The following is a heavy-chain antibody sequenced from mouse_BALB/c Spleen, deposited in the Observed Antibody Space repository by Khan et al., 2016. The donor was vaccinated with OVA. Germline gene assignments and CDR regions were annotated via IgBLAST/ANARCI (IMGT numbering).Heavy chain of an antibody. J-gene: IGHJ2*01. CDR2: ISYSGST. Sequence: EVQLQESGPGLVKPSQSLSLTCTVTGYSITSGYGWNWIRQFPGNKLEWMGYISYSGSTNYNPSLKSRISFTRDTSKNQFFLQWNSVTTEDTATYYCARTARIKYWGQGTTLTGSA. CDR3: ARTARIKY. CDR1: GYSITSGYG. D-gene: IGHD1-2*01. V-gene: IGHV3-2*02.